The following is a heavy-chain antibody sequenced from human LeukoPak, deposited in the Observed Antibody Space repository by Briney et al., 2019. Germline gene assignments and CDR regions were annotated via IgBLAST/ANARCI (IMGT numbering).Heavy chain of an antibody. V-gene: IGHV1-24*01. CDR1: GYTLTELS. CDR2: FDPEDGET. Sequence: GASVKVSCKVSGYTLTELSMHWVRQAPGKGLEWMGGFDPEDGETIYAQKFQGRVTMTEDTSTDTVYMELSSLRSEDTAVYYCAKSRRGDGYDLYYYYGMDVWGQGTTVTVSS. D-gene: IGHD5-12*01. J-gene: IGHJ6*02. CDR3: AKSRRGDGYDLYYYYGMDV.